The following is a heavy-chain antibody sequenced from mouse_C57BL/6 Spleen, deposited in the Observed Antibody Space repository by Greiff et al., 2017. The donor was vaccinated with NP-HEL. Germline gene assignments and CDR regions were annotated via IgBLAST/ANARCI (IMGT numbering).Heavy chain of an antibody. Sequence: EVQLQQSGPELVKPGASVKISCKASGYTFTDYYMNWVKQSHGKSLEWIGDINPNNGGTSYNQKFKGKATLTVDKSSSTAYMELRSLTSEDSAVYYCARSSFITTVVAPDYWGQGTTLTVSS. CDR1: GYTFTDYY. V-gene: IGHV1-26*01. D-gene: IGHD1-1*01. CDR3: ARSSFITTVVAPDY. J-gene: IGHJ2*01. CDR2: INPNNGGT.